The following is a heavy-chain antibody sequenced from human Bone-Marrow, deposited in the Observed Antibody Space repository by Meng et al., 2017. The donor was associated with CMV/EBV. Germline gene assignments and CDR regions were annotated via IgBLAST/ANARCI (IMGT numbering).Heavy chain of an antibody. CDR1: GFTFDDYA. Sequence: GGSLRLSCAASGFTFDDYAMHWVRQAPGKGLEWVSGISWNSGSIGYADSVKGRFTISRDNAKNSLYLQMNSLRAEDTAVYYCARVAYSSSWYRRVDWFDPWGQGTRVTGSS. D-gene: IGHD6-13*01. J-gene: IGHJ5*02. CDR3: ARVAYSSSWYRRVDWFDP. CDR2: ISWNSGSI. V-gene: IGHV3-9*01.